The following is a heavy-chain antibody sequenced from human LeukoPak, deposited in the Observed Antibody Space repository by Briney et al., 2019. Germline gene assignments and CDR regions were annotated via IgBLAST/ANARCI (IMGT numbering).Heavy chain of an antibody. V-gene: IGHV1-18*01. Sequence: GASVKVSCKASGYTFTSYGISWVRQAPGQGLEGMGWISAYNGNTNYAQKLQGRVTMTTDTSTSTAYMELRSLRSDDTAEYYCARREAVAGGYYYGMDVWGQGTTVTVSS. CDR2: ISAYNGNT. J-gene: IGHJ6*02. CDR1: GYTFTSYG. D-gene: IGHD2-15*01. CDR3: ARREAVAGGYYYGMDV.